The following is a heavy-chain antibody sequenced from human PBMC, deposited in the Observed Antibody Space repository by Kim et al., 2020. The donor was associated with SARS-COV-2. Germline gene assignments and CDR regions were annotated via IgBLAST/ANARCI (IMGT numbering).Heavy chain of an antibody. J-gene: IGHJ4*02. Sequence: GGSLRLSCAASGFTFSSYSMNWVRQAPGKGLEWVSSISSSSSYIYYADSVKGRFTISRDNAKNSLYLQMNSLRAEDTAVYYCARDLKQWLVRGYYFDYWGQGTLVTVSS. V-gene: IGHV3-21*01. CDR3: ARDLKQWLVRGYYFDY. CDR1: GFTFSSYS. CDR2: ISSSSSYI. D-gene: IGHD6-19*01.